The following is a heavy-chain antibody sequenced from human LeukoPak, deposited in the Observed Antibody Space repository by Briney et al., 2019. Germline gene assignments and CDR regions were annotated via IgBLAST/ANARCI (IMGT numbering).Heavy chain of an antibody. V-gene: IGHV3-7*03. J-gene: IGHJ5*02. CDR3: AKFGDSITMVRGVINWFDP. CDR2: IKQDGSEK. CDR1: GFTFSTYG. Sequence: GGSLRLSCAASGFTFSTYGMNWVRQAPGKGLEWVANIKQDGSEKYYVDSVKGRFTISRDNAKNSLYLQMNSLRAEDTAVYYCAKFGDSITMVRGVINWFDPWGQGTLVTVSS. D-gene: IGHD3-10*01.